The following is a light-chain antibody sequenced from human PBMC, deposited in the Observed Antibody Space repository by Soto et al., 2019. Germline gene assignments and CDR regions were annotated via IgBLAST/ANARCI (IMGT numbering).Light chain of an antibody. CDR2: DTS. J-gene: IGKJ5*01. V-gene: IGKV3-15*01. CDR1: QSVSNK. CDR3: QQYSNWPPIT. Sequence: EMVMTQSPATLSVSPGERATLSCRASQSVSNKLAWYQQKPGQAPRLLIYDTSTRATGIPARFSGSGSGTEFTLTISSLQYEDFAVYYCQQYSNWPPITFGQGTRLEIK.